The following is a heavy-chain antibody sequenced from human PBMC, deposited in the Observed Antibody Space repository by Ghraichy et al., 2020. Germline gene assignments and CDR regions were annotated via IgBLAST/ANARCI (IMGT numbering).Heavy chain of an antibody. CDR3: AKDVLYLDGIDY. Sequence: GGSLRLSCAATGFTFSSCGMHWVRQAPGKGLEWVAVISYDGSNKYYADSVKGRFTISRDNSKYTLYLQMNSLRAEDTAVYYCAKDVLYLDGIDYWGQGTLVTVSS. CDR2: ISYDGSNK. D-gene: IGHD2-2*02. J-gene: IGHJ4*02. V-gene: IGHV3-30*18. CDR1: GFTFSSCG.